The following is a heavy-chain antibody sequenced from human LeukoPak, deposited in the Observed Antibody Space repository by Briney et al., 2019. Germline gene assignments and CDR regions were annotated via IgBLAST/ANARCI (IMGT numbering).Heavy chain of an antibody. CDR2: INHSGST. V-gene: IGHV4-34*01. CDR3: ARGGHYSDAFDI. Sequence: SETLSLTCAVYGGSFSGYYWSWIRQPPGKGLEWIGEINHSGSTNYNPPLKSRVTISVDTSKNQFSLKLSSVTAADTAVYYCARGGHYSDAFDIWGQGTMVTVSS. J-gene: IGHJ3*02. D-gene: IGHD3-10*01. CDR1: GGSFSGYY.